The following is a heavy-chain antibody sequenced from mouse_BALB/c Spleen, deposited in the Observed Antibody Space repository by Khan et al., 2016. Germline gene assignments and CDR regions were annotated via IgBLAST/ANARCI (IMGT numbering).Heavy chain of an antibody. J-gene: IGHJ2*01. D-gene: IGHD1-2*01. CDR3: ARTARIKD. Sequence: EVQLQESGPGLVKPSQSLSLTCTVTGYSITSGYGWNWIRQFPGNKLEWMGYISYSDSTNYNPSPKSRISITRHTSKNQFFLPWNSVTTEDTATYYRARTARIKDGGQGTTHPCSS. V-gene: IGHV3-2*02. CDR1: GYSITSGYG. CDR2: ISYSDST.